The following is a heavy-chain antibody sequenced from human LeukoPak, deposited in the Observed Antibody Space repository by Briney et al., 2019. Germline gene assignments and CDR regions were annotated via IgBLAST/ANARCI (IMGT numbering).Heavy chain of an antibody. CDR3: ARAPRPSIAAAGTPLDY. D-gene: IGHD6-13*01. J-gene: IGHJ4*02. CDR2: IYYSGNT. Sequence: SETLSLTCTVSGGSISSSYSYWGWIRQPPGKGLEWIGNIYYSGNTYYSPSLTSRVTLSVDTSENQFSLKLSSVTAADTAVYYCARAPRPSIAAAGTPLDYWGQGTLVTVSS. V-gene: IGHV4-39*07. CDR1: GGSISSSYSY.